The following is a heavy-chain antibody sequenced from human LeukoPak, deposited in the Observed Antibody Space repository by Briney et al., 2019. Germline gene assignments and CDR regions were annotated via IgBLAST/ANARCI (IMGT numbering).Heavy chain of an antibody. D-gene: IGHD5-18*01. CDR3: ARDRWGYSYGGD. V-gene: IGHV3-23*01. J-gene: IGHJ4*02. Sequence: SGGSLRLSCAASGFTFSSQWMSWVRQAPGKGLEWVSIISGNGDSTHYTDSVKGRFIISRDNSKNTLYLQMNSLRAEDTAVYYCARDRWGYSYGGDWGQGTLVTVSS. CDR2: ISGNGDST. CDR1: GFTFSSQW.